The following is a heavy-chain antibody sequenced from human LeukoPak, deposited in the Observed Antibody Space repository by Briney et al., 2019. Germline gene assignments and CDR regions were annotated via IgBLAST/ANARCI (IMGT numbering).Heavy chain of an antibody. Sequence: PSETLSLTCTVSGGSIRSSYYYWGWIRQPPGKRLEWIGSIYDSGSTYYNPSLKSRVTISVDRSKNQFSLKLSSVTAADTAVYYCARGTYYDFWSGYYYFDYWGQGTLVTVSS. V-gene: IGHV4-39*07. CDR1: GGSIRSSYYY. CDR2: IYDSGST. J-gene: IGHJ4*02. D-gene: IGHD3-3*01. CDR3: ARGTYYDFWSGYYYFDY.